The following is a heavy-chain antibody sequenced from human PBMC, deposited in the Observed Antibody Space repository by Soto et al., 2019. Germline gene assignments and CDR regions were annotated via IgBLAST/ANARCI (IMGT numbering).Heavy chain of an antibody. CDR1: GASISSGGHY. J-gene: IGHJ6*02. CDR3: ARGQRRLYPYYYGMDV. CDR2: IYTSGTT. V-gene: IGHV4-31*03. Sequence: QVQLQESGPGLVNTSQTLSLTCTLSGASISSGGHYWSWIRQHPGKGLEWIECIYTSGTTYFNPSLGSRLTISVDTSKNHFSLRLSSVTAADTAVYYCARGQRRLYPYYYGMDVWGQGTTVTVSS.